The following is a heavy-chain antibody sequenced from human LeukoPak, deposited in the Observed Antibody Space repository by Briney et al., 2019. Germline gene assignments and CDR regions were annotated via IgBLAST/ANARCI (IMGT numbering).Heavy chain of an antibody. CDR3: SREYSGYSDY. Sequence: PSETLSLTCTVSGGSISSNIYYWSWIRQHPGKGLEWIGYIYYSGSTYYNPSLKSRLTISVDTSKNQFALNLSSVTAADTAVYYCSREYSGYSDYWGQGTLVTVSS. J-gene: IGHJ4*02. CDR2: IYYSGST. D-gene: IGHD5-12*01. CDR1: GGSISSNIYY. V-gene: IGHV4-31*03.